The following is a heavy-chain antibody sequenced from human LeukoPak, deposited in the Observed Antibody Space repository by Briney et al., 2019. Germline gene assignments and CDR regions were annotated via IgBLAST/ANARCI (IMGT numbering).Heavy chain of an antibody. V-gene: IGHV4-30-2*01. J-gene: IGHJ4*02. CDR1: GGSISSGGYS. CDR2: IYHSGST. Sequence: SQTLSLTCAVSGGSISSGGYSWSWIRQPPGKGLEWIGYIYHSGSTYYNPSLKSRVTISVDRCKNQFSLKLSSVTAADTAVYYCAREGLSGDYDYWGQGTLVTVSS. D-gene: IGHD4-17*01. CDR3: AREGLSGDYDY.